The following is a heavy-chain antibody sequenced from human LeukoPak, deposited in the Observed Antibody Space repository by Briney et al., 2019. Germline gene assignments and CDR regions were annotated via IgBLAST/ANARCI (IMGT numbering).Heavy chain of an antibody. CDR1: GYTFTSYY. J-gene: IGHJ4*02. D-gene: IGHD2-2*01. CDR2: IDPSGGST. CDR3: ARGSTYCSSISCPMINCDY. Sequence: ASVKVSCKASGYTFTSYYMHWVRQAPGQGLEWMGIIDPSGGSTRYPQKFQGRVTMTGDTSTSTVYMELSSLRFEDTAVYYCARGSTYCSSISCPMINCDYWGPGTLVTVSS. V-gene: IGHV1-46*01.